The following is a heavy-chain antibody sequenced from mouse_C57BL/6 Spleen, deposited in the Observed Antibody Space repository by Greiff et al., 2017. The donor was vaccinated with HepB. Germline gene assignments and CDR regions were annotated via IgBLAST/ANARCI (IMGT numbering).Heavy chain of an antibody. CDR2: IYPGDGDT. CDR3: ARSMGY. Sequence: VQLQQSGPELVKPGASVKISCKASGYAFSSSWMNWVKQRPGKGLEWIGRIYPGDGDTNYNVKFKGKATLTADKSSSTAYMQLSSLTSEDSAVYFCARSMGYWGQGTTLTVSS. CDR1: GYAFSSSW. V-gene: IGHV1-82*01. J-gene: IGHJ2*01.